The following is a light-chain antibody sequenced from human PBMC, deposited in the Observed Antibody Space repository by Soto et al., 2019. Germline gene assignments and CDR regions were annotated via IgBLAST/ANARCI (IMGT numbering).Light chain of an antibody. J-gene: IGKJ5*01. CDR2: GAS. CDR1: QSVSNSY. V-gene: IGKV3-20*01. Sequence: EIVVTQSPGTLKLSPGERPTLSCRASQSVSNSYLAWYQQRPGQAPRLLIYGASTRAAGIPDRFSGSGSGTDFTLTITRLEPEDSAVYFCQQYTGPPTTFGQRRLPEVK. CDR3: QQYTGPPTT.